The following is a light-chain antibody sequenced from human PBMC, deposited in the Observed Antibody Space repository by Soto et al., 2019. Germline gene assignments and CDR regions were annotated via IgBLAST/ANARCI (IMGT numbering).Light chain of an antibody. Sequence: QAVVTQEPSLTVSPGGTVTLTCASSTGAVTSGYYPSWFQQKPEQAPKPLIYSTSNKHSWTPARFSGSLLGGKAALTLSGVQPEDEAEYYCLLYYGGAVVFGGGTKLTVL. J-gene: IGLJ2*01. CDR3: LLYYGGAVV. CDR1: TGAVTSGYY. CDR2: STS. V-gene: IGLV7-43*01.